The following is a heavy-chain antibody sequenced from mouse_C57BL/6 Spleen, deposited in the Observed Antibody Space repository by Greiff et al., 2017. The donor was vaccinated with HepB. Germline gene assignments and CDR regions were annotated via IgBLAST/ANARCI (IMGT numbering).Heavy chain of an antibody. CDR1: GFTFSSYA. CDR2: ISDGGSYT. Sequence: EVQLVESGGGLVKPGGSLKLSCAASGFTFSSYAMSWVRQTPEKRLEWVATISDGGSYTYYPDNVKGRFTISRDNAKNNLYLQMSHLKSEDTAMYYGARGGGLNYYGSSCYWYFDVWGTGTTVTVSS. D-gene: IGHD1-1*01. J-gene: IGHJ1*03. CDR3: ARGGGLNYYGSSCYWYFDV. V-gene: IGHV5-4*01.